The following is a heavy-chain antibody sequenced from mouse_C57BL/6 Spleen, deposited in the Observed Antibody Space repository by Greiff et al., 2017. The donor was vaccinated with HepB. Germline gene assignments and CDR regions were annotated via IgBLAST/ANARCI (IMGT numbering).Heavy chain of an antibody. D-gene: IGHD2-4*01. CDR2: IYPGDGDT. J-gene: IGHJ4*01. CDR3: ARERLRHAMDY. CDR1: GYAFSSHW. V-gene: IGHV1-80*01. Sequence: QVQLQQSGAELVKPGASVKISCKASGYAFSSHWMNWVKQRPGKGLEWIGQIYPGDGDTNYNGKFKGKATLTADKSSSTAYMQLSSLTSEDSAVYFCARERLRHAMDYWGQGTSVTVTS.